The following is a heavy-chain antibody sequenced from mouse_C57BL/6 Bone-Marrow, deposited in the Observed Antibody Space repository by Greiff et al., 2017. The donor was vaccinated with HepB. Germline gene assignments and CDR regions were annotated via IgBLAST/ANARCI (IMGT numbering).Heavy chain of an antibody. Sequence: QVQLQQSGAELAKPGASVKLSCKASGYTFTSYWMHWVKQRPGQGLEWIGYINPSSGYTKYNQKFKDKATLTADKSSSTAYMQLSSLTYEDSAVYYCASRTGTDYYAMDYWGQGTSVTVSS. V-gene: IGHV1-7*01. J-gene: IGHJ4*01. CDR1: GYTFTSYW. CDR3: ASRTGTDYYAMDY. D-gene: IGHD4-1*01. CDR2: INPSSGYT.